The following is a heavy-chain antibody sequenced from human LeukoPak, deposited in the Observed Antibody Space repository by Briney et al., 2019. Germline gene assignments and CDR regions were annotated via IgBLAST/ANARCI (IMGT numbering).Heavy chain of an antibody. CDR2: IWYDGSNK. D-gene: IGHD6-13*01. V-gene: IGHV3-33*01. CDR3: ARVFRSSSWYESFGGKNWFDP. Sequence: PGGSLRLSCAASGFTFSSYGMHWVRQAPGKGLEWVAVIWYDGSNKYYADSVKGRFTISRDNSKNTLYLQMNSLRAEDTAVYYCARVFRSSSWYESFGGKNWFDPWGQGTLVTVSS. J-gene: IGHJ5*02. CDR1: GFTFSSYG.